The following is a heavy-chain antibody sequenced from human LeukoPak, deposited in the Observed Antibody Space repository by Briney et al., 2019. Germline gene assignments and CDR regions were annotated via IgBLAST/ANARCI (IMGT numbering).Heavy chain of an antibody. CDR3: AIDPNWGIHY. D-gene: IGHD7-27*01. Sequence: PGGSLRLSCAASGFTFSTYTMYWVRQPPGKGLEWVSIIGGSGGDIHYAGSVKGRFTISRDNSKNTLYLQMNSLRGEDTAIYYCAIDPNWGIHYWGQGVLVSVSS. CDR2: IGGSGGDI. CDR1: GFTFSTYT. V-gene: IGHV3-23*01. J-gene: IGHJ4*02.